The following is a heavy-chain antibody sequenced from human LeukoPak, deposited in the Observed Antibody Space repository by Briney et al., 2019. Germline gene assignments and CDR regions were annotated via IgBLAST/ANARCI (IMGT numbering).Heavy chain of an antibody. CDR1: GFTFSDTW. D-gene: IGHD3-22*01. V-gene: IGHV3-15*01. Sequence: GGSLRLSCAASGFTFSDTWMNWVRQVPGKGLEWVGRIKSKADGETTDYAAPVNGRFTISRDDSKLTLHLQMVSLKTEDTAIYYGTSGYDDTFDYWGRGTLVTVSS. CDR2: IKSKADGETT. J-gene: IGHJ4*02. CDR3: TSGYDDTFDY.